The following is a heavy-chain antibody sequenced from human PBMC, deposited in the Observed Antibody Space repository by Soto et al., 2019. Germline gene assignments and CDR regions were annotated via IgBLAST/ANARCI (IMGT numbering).Heavy chain of an antibody. CDR2: ISGSGGST. J-gene: IGHJ6*02. Sequence: EVQLLESGGGLVQPGGSLRLSCAASGFTFSSYAMSWVRQAPGKGLEWVSAISGSGGSTYYADSVKGRFTISRDNSKNTLYLQMNSLRAEDTAVYYCAKDLNSRGYSGYGMDVCGQGTTVTVSS. CDR3: AKDLNSRGYSGYGMDV. CDR1: GFTFSSYA. V-gene: IGHV3-23*01. D-gene: IGHD5-12*01.